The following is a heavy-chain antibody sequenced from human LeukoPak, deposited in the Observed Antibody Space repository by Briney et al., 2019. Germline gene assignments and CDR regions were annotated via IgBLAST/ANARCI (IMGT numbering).Heavy chain of an antibody. CDR3: ARDNIRGGTTYYYYGMDV. D-gene: IGHD1-26*01. CDR2: INPNSGGT. V-gene: IGHV1-2*02. J-gene: IGHJ6*02. Sequence: ASVKVSCKASGYTFTGYYMHWVRQAPGQGLEWMGWINPNSGGTNYAQNFQGRVTMTRDTSISTAYMELSRLRSDDTAVYYCARDNIRGGTTYYYYGMDVWGQGTTVTVSS. CDR1: GYTFTGYY.